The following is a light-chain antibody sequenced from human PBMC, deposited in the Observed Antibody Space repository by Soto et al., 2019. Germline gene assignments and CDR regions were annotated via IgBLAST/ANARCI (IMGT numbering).Light chain of an antibody. V-gene: IGKV1-5*01. Sequence: DIPMTQSPSTVSASVGDAVTITCRASQSISTWLAWYQQKPGKAPNLLIYDASTLESGGPSGFSGSGSGTEFTPTVSSLQPDDSATYYCQQYNRYPYTFGQGTKLEIK. CDR3: QQYNRYPYT. CDR1: QSISTW. CDR2: DAS. J-gene: IGKJ2*01.